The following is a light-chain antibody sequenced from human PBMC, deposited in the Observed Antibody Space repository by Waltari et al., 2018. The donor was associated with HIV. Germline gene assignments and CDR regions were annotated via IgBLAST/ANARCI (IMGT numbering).Light chain of an antibody. V-gene: IGKV4-1*01. CDR1: QNVLSSSNNMNY. CDR2: WAS. J-gene: IGKJ4*01. CDR3: QQYYDTPLT. Sequence: DIVMTQSPDSLVVSLGERATINCTSSQNVLSSSNNMNYLAWYQQKPGQPPKLLINWASTRESGVPERFSGSGSGTDFTLTISSLQAEDVAVYYCQQYYDTPLTFGGGTKVEIK.